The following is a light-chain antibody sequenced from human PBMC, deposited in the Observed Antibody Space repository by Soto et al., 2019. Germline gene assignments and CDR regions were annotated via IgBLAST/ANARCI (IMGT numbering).Light chain of an antibody. Sequence: DIQMTQSPSSLSESAGDRVTITCRASQGISTYLNWYQQKPGKAHKLLIYAASSLQSGVPSRFSGSGSETDFTLTISSLQPEDCATYSCQQSYSTTWTFGQGTKVDIK. V-gene: IGKV1-39*01. CDR1: QGISTY. J-gene: IGKJ1*01. CDR2: AAS. CDR3: QQSYSTTWT.